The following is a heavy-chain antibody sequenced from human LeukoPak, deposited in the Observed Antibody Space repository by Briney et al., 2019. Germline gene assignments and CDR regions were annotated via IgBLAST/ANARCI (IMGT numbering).Heavy chain of an antibody. J-gene: IGHJ4*02. CDR1: GYTFTGYY. CDR2: INPNSGGT. Sequence: ASVKVSCKASGYTFTGYYMHWVRQAPGQGLEWMGRINPNSGGTNYAQKFQGRVTMTRDTSISTAYMELSRLRSDDTAVYYCARDPGYSSGSDSWGQGTLVTVSS. V-gene: IGHV1-2*06. CDR3: ARDPGYSSGSDS. D-gene: IGHD6-19*01.